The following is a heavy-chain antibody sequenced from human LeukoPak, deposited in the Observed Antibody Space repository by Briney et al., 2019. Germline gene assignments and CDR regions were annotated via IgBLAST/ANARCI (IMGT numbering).Heavy chain of an antibody. CDR2: ISAYNGNT. CDR1: GYTFTSYG. Sequence: ASVKVSCKASGYTFTSYGISWVRQAPGQGLEWMGWISAYNGNTNYAQKLQGRVTMTTDTSTSTAYTELRSLRSDDTAVYYCARGDTQTAISPEFDYWGQGTLVTVSS. V-gene: IGHV1-18*01. CDR3: ARGDTQTAISPEFDY. J-gene: IGHJ4*02. D-gene: IGHD2-21*02.